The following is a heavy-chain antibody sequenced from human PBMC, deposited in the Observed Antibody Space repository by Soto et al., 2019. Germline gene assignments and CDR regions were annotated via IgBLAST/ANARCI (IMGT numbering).Heavy chain of an antibody. V-gene: IGHV4-4*02. CDR3: ARIPTGYSSSWAFDY. D-gene: IGHD6-13*01. J-gene: IGHJ4*02. CDR2: IYHSGST. CDR1: SASINNNDW. Sequence: QVQLQESGPGLVKPSGTLSLTCAVSSASINNNDWWSWVRQPPGKGLEWIGEIYHSGSTNYNPSLKSRVTISMDKSNNQFSLKLSSVTAADTAVYYSARIPTGYSSSWAFDYWGQGTLVTVSS.